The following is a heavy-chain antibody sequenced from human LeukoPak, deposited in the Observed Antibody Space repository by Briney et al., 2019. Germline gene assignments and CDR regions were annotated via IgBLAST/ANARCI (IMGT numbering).Heavy chain of an antibody. CDR2: IIPIFGTA. CDR3: ASYSRSYSSSDY. D-gene: IGHD1-26*01. CDR1: GGTFSSYA. Sequence: EASVKVSCKASGGTFSSYAISWVRQAPGQGLEWMGGIIPIFGTANYAQKFQGRVTITADESTSTAYMELSSLRSEDTAVYYCASYSRSYSSSDYWGQGTLVTVSS. J-gene: IGHJ4*02. V-gene: IGHV1-69*01.